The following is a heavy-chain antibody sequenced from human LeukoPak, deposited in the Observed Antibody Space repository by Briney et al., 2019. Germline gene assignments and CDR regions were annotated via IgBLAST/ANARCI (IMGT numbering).Heavy chain of an antibody. CDR3: ARRDWNGQYYFDF. CDR1: GYSFTTYW. J-gene: IGHJ4*02. Sequence: GESLKISCKGSGYSFTTYWIAWVRQMPGKGLECMGIIYPADSDTRYSPSFQGQVTISADKSITTAYLQWSSLKASGTAIYYCARRDWNGQYYFDFWGQGTLVTVSS. D-gene: IGHD1-1*01. CDR2: IYPADSDT. V-gene: IGHV5-51*01.